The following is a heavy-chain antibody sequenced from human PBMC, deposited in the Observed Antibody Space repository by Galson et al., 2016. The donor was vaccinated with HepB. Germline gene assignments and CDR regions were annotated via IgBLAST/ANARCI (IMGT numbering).Heavy chain of an antibody. Sequence: SLRLSCAASGFTFTDCWMTWVRQAPGKGLEWISYISRVSDNMYYTDSVRGRFTISRNNAKSSLFLQMNSLRDEDTAVYYCAREESSGSYCNYWGQGTLVTVSS. CDR2: ISRVSDNM. V-gene: IGHV3-48*02. D-gene: IGHD1-26*01. CDR1: GFTFTDCW. CDR3: AREESSGSYCNY. J-gene: IGHJ4*02.